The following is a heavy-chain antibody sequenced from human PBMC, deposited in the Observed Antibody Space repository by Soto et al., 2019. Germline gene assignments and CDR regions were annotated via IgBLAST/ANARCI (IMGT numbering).Heavy chain of an antibody. V-gene: IGHV1-3*01. D-gene: IGHD3-10*01. Sequence: ASVKVSCKASGYTFTSYAMHWVRQAPGQRLEWMGWINAGNGNTKYSQKFQGRVTITRXTXXSXXXMXLXXLRXEDTAVYYCARDSGANLIGRWGQGTLVTVSS. J-gene: IGHJ5*02. CDR2: INAGNGNT. CDR1: GYTFTSYA. CDR3: ARDSGANLIGR.